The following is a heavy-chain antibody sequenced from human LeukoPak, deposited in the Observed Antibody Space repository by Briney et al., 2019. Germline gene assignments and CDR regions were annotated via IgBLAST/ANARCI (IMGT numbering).Heavy chain of an antibody. CDR1: GYTFTGYY. CDR3: ARGRLRTAAGSLRGNWFDP. V-gene: IGHV1-2*02. CDR2: INPNSGGT. J-gene: IGHJ5*02. Sequence: ASVKVSCKASGYTFTGYYMHWVRQAPGRGLEWMGWINPNSGGTNYAQKFQGRVTMTRDTSISTAYMELSRLRSDDTAVYYCARGRLRTAAGSLRGNWFDPWGQGTLVTVSS. D-gene: IGHD6-13*01.